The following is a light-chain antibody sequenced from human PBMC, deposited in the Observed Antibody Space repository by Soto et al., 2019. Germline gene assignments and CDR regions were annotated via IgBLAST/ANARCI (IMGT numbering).Light chain of an antibody. CDR3: QQRSNWPPRIT. V-gene: IGKV3-11*01. CDR1: QSVSSY. CDR2: DAS. J-gene: IGKJ5*01. Sequence: EIVLTQSPATLSLSPGERATLSCRASQSVSSYLAWYQQKPGQAPRLLIYDASNSATGIPARFSGSGSGTDFTLTISSLEPEDFAVYYCQQRSNWPPRITFGKGTRLEIK.